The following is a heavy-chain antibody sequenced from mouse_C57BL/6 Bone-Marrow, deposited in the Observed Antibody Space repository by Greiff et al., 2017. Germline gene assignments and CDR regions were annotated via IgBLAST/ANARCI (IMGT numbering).Heavy chain of an antibody. Sequence: QVQLQQPGAELVKPGASVKLSCKASGYTFTSYWMHWVKQRPGQGLEWIGMIHPNSGITNYNEKFKSKATLTVDKSSSTAYMQLSSLTSADSAVYYCACNSGFDYWGQGTTLTVSS. V-gene: IGHV1-64*01. J-gene: IGHJ2*01. CDR3: ACNSGFDY. CDR2: IHPNSGIT. CDR1: GYTFTSYW. D-gene: IGHD2-1*01.